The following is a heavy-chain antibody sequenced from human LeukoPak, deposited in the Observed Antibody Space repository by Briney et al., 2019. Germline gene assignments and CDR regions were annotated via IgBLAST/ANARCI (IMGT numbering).Heavy chain of an antibody. D-gene: IGHD2-15*01. Sequence: PGGSLRLSCAASGFTFSSYDMTWVRQTPGKGLEWVALISRSGGTTYYADSVKGRFTISRDNSKNTLYLQMNSLRAEDTAEYYCAKRGGTESFYYYYYYMDVWGKGTTVTVSS. CDR3: AKRGGTESFYYYYYYMDV. CDR2: ISRSGGTT. V-gene: IGHV3-23*01. CDR1: GFTFSSYD. J-gene: IGHJ6*03.